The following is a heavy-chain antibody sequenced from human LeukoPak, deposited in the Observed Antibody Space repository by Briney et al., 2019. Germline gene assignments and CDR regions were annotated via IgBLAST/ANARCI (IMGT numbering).Heavy chain of an antibody. J-gene: IGHJ4*02. CDR3: ARGGYSYGSFDY. D-gene: IGHD5-18*01. Sequence: SATQSLTCTVSGGSISSYYWSWIPQAAGKGLEWIGRIYTSGRTNYNPSLKSRVTMSVDTSKNQFSLKLSSVTAADTAVYYCARGGYSYGSFDYWGQGTLVTVSS. CDR2: IYTSGRT. V-gene: IGHV4-4*07. CDR1: GGSISSYY.